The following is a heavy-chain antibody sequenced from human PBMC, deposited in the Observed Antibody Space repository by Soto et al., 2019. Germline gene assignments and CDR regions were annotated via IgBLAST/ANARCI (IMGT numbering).Heavy chain of an antibody. D-gene: IGHD1-20*01. Sequence: PGGSLRLSCAASGFTFSSYGMLWVRQAPGKGLEWVAVISYDGSNKYYADSVKGRFTISRDNSKNTLYLQMNSLRAEDTAVYYCAKDPTRISDSPPVGPFDYWGQGTLVTVSS. V-gene: IGHV3-30*18. CDR3: AKDPTRISDSPPVGPFDY. CDR2: ISYDGSNK. J-gene: IGHJ4*02. CDR1: GFTFSSYG.